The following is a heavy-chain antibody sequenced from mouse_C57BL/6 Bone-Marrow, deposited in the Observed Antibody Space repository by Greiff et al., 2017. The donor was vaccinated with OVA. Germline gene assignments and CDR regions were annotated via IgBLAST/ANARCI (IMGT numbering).Heavy chain of an antibody. D-gene: IGHD2-4*01. CDR2: INPNNGGT. V-gene: IGHV1-26*01. CDR3: ARDDYPHYFDY. CDR1: GYTFTDYY. Sequence: EVQLQQSGPELVKPGASVKISCKASGYTFTDYYMNWVKQSHGKSLEWIGDINPNNGGTSYNQKFKGKATLTVDKSSSTAYMELRSLTSEDSAVYYCARDDYPHYFDYWGQGTTLTVSS. J-gene: IGHJ2*01.